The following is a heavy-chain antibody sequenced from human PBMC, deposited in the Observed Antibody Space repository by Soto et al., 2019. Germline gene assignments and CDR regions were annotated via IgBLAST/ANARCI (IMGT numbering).Heavy chain of an antibody. CDR3: ARGQNPTYYYDSSGYHAPPSYYYYYGMDV. Sequence: SETLSLTCTVSGGSISSYYWSWIRQPPGKGLEWIGYIYYSGSTNYNPSLKSRVTISVDTSKNQFSLKLSSVTAADTAVYYCARGQNPTYYYDSSGYHAPPSYYYYYGMDVWGQGTTVTVSS. CDR2: IYYSGST. D-gene: IGHD3-22*01. J-gene: IGHJ6*02. V-gene: IGHV4-59*01. CDR1: GGSISSYY.